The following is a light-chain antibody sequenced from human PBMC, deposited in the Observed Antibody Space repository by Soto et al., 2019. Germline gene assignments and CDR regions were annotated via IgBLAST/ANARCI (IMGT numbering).Light chain of an antibody. J-gene: IGKJ2*01. CDR2: KVS. CDR3: MQGTLWPYT. V-gene: IGKV2-30*01. CDR1: QSLVYSDGNTY. Sequence: DVVMTQSPLSLPVTLGQPASISCRSSQSLVYSDGNTYLNWFQQRPCESPRRLMYKVSNRDSGXXXXFXXXVXXXXXXXXXXXXXXXXVXVXYXMQGTLWPYTFGQGTKLEIK.